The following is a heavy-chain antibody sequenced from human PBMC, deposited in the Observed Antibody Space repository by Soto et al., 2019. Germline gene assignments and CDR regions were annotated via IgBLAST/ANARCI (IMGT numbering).Heavy chain of an antibody. CDR1: GGAFSSYA. CDR2: IIPIFGTA. V-gene: IGHV1-69*12. J-gene: IGHJ6*02. Sequence: QVQLVQSGAEVKKPGSSVKVTCEASGGAFSSYAISWVRHAPGQGLEWMGGIIPIFGTADYAQKFQGRVTITADESTSTAYMELSSLRSEDTAVYYCASQLTGDYYYYGMDVWGQGTTVTVSS. D-gene: IGHD7-27*01. CDR3: ASQLTGDYYYYGMDV.